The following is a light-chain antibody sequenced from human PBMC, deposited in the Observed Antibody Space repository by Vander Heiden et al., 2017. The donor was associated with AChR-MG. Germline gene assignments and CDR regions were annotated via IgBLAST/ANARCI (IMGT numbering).Light chain of an antibody. CDR1: QAISTY. Sequence: DIQMTQSPSSLSASVGDRVTITCRSSQAISTYLNWYQQKPGKAPKLLIYAASTLQSGVPSRFSSSGSVTDFTLTISSLQPEDFATYFCQQTNSISLTFGGGTKVQIK. J-gene: IGKJ4*01. CDR2: AAS. CDR3: QQTNSISLT. V-gene: IGKV1-39*01.